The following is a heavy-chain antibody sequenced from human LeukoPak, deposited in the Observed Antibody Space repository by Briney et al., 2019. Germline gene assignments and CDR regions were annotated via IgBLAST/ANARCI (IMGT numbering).Heavy chain of an antibody. CDR2: VYTGGGT. Sequence: PGGSLRLSCVVSGFSVRTTYMSWVRQAPGKGPEWVSVVYTGGGTDHADSVKGRFTISRDNSKNTLNLQMNSLRAEDTAVYYCARDRYHGSGSYSHDYWGQGTLVTVSS. CDR3: ARDRYHGSGSYSHDY. CDR1: GFSVRTTY. V-gene: IGHV3-53*01. D-gene: IGHD3-10*01. J-gene: IGHJ4*02.